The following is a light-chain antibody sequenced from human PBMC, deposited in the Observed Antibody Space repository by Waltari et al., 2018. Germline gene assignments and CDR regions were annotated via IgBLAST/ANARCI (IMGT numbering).Light chain of an antibody. J-gene: IGKJ1*01. Sequence: DIEMTQSPSSVCASVGDRVTIVCRASQVISNWLAWYQQKPGKATKLLIYAASVLQTGVPSRFSGSGSGTDFTLTITNLQPEDFATYFCQQGASFPPTFGQGTKVEVK. CDR2: AAS. CDR3: QQGASFPPT. CDR1: QVISNW. V-gene: IGKV1-12*01.